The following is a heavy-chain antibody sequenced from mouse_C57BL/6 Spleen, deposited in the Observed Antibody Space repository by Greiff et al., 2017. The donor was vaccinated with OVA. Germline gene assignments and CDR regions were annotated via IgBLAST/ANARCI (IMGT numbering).Heavy chain of an antibody. Sequence: EVMLVESGGDLVKPGGSLKLSCAASGFTFSSYGMSWVRQTPDKRLEWVATISSGGSYTYYPDSVKGRFTISRDNAKNTLYLQMSSLKSEDTAMYYCARHGDYGYDLDDWGQGTTLTVSS. CDR1: GFTFSSYG. CDR2: ISSGGSYT. V-gene: IGHV5-6*01. CDR3: ARHGDYGYDLDD. J-gene: IGHJ2*01. D-gene: IGHD2-2*01.